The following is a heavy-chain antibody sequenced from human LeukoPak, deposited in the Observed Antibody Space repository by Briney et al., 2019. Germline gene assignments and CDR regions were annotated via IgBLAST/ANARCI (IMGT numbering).Heavy chain of an antibody. Sequence: GGSLRLSSAASGFTFSSYSMNWVRQAPGKGLEWVSSISSSSSYIYYADSVKGRFTISRDNAKNSLYLQMNSLRAEDTAVYYCARFGYYYYGMDVWGQGTTVTVSS. CDR2: ISSSSSYI. CDR1: GFTFSSYS. CDR3: ARFGYYYYGMDV. J-gene: IGHJ6*02. D-gene: IGHD3-10*01. V-gene: IGHV3-21*01.